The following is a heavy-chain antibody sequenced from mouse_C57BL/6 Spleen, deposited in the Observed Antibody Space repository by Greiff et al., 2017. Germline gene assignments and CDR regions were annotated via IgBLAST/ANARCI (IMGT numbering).Heavy chain of an antibody. CDR3: ARSRVYDDYAAGFGY. D-gene: IGHD2-4*01. CDR1: GYTFTSYW. V-gene: IGHV1-7*01. CDR2: INPSSGYT. Sequence: VQLQQSGAELAKPGASVKLSCKASGYTFTSYWMHWVKQRPGQGLEWIGYINPSSGYTKYNQKFKDKATLTADKSSSTAYMQLSSLTYEDSAVYYCARSRVYDDYAAGFGYWAEGTRVTVSA. J-gene: IGHJ3*01.